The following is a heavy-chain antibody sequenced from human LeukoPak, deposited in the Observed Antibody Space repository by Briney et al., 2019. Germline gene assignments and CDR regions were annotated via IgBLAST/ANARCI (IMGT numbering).Heavy chain of an antibody. Sequence: SETLSLTCTVSGVSVTSYYWSWLRQPAGKGLDWIGRIYTSGSTSYNPSLRSRLTMSVDTSKNQFSLNLSCVTAADTAVYYCARFTKDSSSSSGYYFDYWGQGTLVTVSS. D-gene: IGHD6-13*01. CDR3: ARFTKDSSSSSGYYFDY. CDR1: GVSVTSYY. CDR2: IYTSGST. J-gene: IGHJ4*02. V-gene: IGHV4-4*07.